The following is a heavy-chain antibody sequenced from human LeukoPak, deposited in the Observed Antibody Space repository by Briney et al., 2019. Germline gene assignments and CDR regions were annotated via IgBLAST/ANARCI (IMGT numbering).Heavy chain of an antibody. D-gene: IGHD1-26*01. V-gene: IGHV3-23*01. J-gene: IGHJ4*02. CDR3: AKAPRMIVGPTTRGAFDY. CDR1: GFTFSNYA. CDR2: ISGSGAST. Sequence: GGSLRLSCAASGFTFSNYALTWVRQAPGKGLEWVSAISGSGASTFYADSVKGRFTISRDNSKNTLYLQMNSLRAEDAALYYCAKAPRMIVGPTTRGAFDYWGRGTLVTVSS.